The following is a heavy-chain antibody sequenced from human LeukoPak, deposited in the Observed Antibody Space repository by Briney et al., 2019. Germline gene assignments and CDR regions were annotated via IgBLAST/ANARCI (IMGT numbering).Heavy chain of an antibody. J-gene: IGHJ4*02. CDR2: INEVGSKT. Sequence: PGGSLRVSCAASGFRISGCSLSWVRQAQGPGKEWVATINEVGSKTYYDDSVKGRFTISRDNAKNSLYLEMSSLRAEDTAVYYCARLLGTVTTFDYWGQGTLVTVSS. D-gene: IGHD1-26*01. CDR1: GFRISGCS. V-gene: IGHV3-7*01. CDR3: ARLLGTVTTFDY.